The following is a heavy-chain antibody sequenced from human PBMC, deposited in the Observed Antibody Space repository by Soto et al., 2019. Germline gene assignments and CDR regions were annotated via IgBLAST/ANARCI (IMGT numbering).Heavy chain of an antibody. V-gene: IGHV4-30-2*01. CDR2: IYHSGST. CDR3: AREHRAYCSGGSCYLDWFDP. CDR1: GGSISSGGYS. D-gene: IGHD2-15*01. J-gene: IGHJ5*02. Sequence: SETLSLTCAVSGGSISSGGYSWSWIRQPPGKGLEWIGYIYHSGSTYYNPSLKSRVTISVDRSKNQFSLKLSSVTAADTAVYYCAREHRAYCSGGSCYLDWFDPWGQGTLVTVSS.